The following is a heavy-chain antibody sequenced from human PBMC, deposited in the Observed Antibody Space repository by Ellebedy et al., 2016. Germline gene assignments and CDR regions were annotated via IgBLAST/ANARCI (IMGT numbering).Heavy chain of an antibody. Sequence: GESLKISCAASGFTFSSYWMSWVRQAPGKGLEWVANIKQDGSEKYYVDSVKGRFTISRDNAKNSLYLQMNSLRAEDTAVYYCARIGYYGSGSYLPDYWGQGTLVTVSS. CDR3: ARIGYYGSGSYLPDY. CDR2: IKQDGSEK. V-gene: IGHV3-7*01. D-gene: IGHD3-10*01. J-gene: IGHJ4*02. CDR1: GFTFSSYW.